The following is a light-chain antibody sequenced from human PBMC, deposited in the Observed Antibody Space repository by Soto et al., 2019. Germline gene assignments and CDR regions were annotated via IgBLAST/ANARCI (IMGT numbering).Light chain of an antibody. Sequence: EIVLTQSPATLSLSPGERATLSCRASQSVSSYLAWYQQRPGQAPRLLIYGASTRASGIPARFSGSGSGTEFTLTISSLQSEDFAVYYCQHSDNWPLFGQGTRLEIK. CDR2: GAS. V-gene: IGKV3-15*01. CDR1: QSVSSY. J-gene: IGKJ5*01. CDR3: QHSDNWPL.